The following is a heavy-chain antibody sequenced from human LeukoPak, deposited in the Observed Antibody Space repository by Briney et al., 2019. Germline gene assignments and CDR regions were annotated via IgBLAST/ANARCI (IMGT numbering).Heavy chain of an antibody. CDR2: ISGSGGSP. V-gene: IGHV3-23*01. J-gene: IGHJ6*03. CDR3: ARATYYYDSSGYNPYYYYMDV. Sequence: GGSLRLSCAASGFSFSTYAMTWVRRAPGKGLEWVSGISGSGGSPYYADSVKGRFTISRDTSKNTLYLQMNSLRAEDTAVYYYARATYYYDSSGYNPYYYYMDVWGKGTTVTVSS. D-gene: IGHD3-22*01. CDR1: GFSFSTYA.